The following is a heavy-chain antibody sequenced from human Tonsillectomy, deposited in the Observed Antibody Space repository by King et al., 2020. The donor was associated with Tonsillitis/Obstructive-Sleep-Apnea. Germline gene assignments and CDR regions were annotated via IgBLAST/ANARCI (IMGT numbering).Heavy chain of an antibody. J-gene: IGHJ4*02. D-gene: IGHD3-3*01. CDR3: ATREWNY. Sequence: VQLVESGGGLVKPGGSLRLSCAASGFTFSNAWMTWVRQAPGKGLEWLGRVKSKTDGGTAEYPAPVKGRLTISRDDSKNTLYLQMNSLNTEDTAVYYCATREWNYWGQGTLVTVSS. V-gene: IGHV3-15*01. CDR1: GFTFSNAW. CDR2: VKSKTDGGTA.